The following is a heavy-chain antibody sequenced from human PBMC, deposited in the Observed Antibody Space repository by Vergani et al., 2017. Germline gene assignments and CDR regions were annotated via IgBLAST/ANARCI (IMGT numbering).Heavy chain of an antibody. V-gene: IGHV1-69*01. Sequence: QVQLVQSGAEVKKPGSSVKVSCKASGGTFSSYAISWVRQAPGQGLEWMGGIIPIFGTANYAQQFQGRVTITADESTSTAYMELSSLRSEDTAVYYCARFCSSTSCYLNAFDIWGQGTMVTVSS. CDR2: IIPIFGTA. D-gene: IGHD2-2*01. CDR3: ARFCSSTSCYLNAFDI. J-gene: IGHJ3*02. CDR1: GGTFSSYA.